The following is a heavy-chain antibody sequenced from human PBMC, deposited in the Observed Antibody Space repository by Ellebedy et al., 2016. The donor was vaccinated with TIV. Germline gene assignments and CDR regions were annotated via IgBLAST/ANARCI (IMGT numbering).Heavy chain of an antibody. Sequence: GESLKISXGASGFIFSNFGMQWVRQAPGKGLEWVAVVSYDGRSKYYADSVKGRFTISRDNSKNTLYLQMDSLRIDDTAVYYCVKEGSEYSSSWYDYWGQGAVVTVSS. CDR3: VKEGSEYSSSWYDY. J-gene: IGHJ4*02. CDR2: VSYDGRSK. CDR1: GFIFSNFG. D-gene: IGHD6-13*01. V-gene: IGHV3-30*18.